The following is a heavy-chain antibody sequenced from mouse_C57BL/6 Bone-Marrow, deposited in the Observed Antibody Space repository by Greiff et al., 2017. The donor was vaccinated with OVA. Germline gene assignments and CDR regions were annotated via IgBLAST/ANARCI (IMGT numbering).Heavy chain of an antibody. D-gene: IGHD2-4*01. V-gene: IGHV5-6*02. J-gene: IGHJ3*01. CDR2: ISSGGSYT. CDR1: GFTFSSYG. Sequence: EVKVVESGGDLVKPGGSLKLSCAASGFTFSSYGMSWVRQTPDKRLEWVATISSGGSYTYYPDSVKGRFTISRDNAKNTLYLQMSSLKSEDTAMYYCARRTMITTAWFAYWGQGTLVTVSA. CDR3: ARRTMITTAWFAY.